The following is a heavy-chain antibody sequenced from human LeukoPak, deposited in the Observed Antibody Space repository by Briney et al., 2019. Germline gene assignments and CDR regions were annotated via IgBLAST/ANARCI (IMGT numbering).Heavy chain of an antibody. CDR1: GGSFSGYY. D-gene: IGHD3-9*01. CDR2: INHSGST. J-gene: IGHJ6*02. V-gene: IGHV4-34*01. Sequence: SETLSLTCAVYGGSFSGYYWSWIRQPPGKGLEWIGEINHSGSTNYNPSLKSRVTISVDTSKKQFPLNLRSVTAADTAVYYCARGLHYNILTGGMDVWGQGTTVIVSS. CDR3: ARGLHYNILTGGMDV.